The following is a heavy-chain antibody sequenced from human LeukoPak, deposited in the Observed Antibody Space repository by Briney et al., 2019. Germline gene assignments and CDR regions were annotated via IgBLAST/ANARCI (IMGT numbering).Heavy chain of an antibody. Sequence: SGTLSLTRTVSGGSISRGGYYWSWIRQHPGKGLEWIGYIYYSGSTYYNPSLKSRVTISVDTSKNQFSLKLSPVTAADTAVYYCARGYGSHMDVWGQGTTVTVSS. V-gene: IGHV4-31*03. CDR1: GGSISRGGYY. J-gene: IGHJ6*02. D-gene: IGHD3-10*01. CDR2: IYYSGST. CDR3: ARGYGSHMDV.